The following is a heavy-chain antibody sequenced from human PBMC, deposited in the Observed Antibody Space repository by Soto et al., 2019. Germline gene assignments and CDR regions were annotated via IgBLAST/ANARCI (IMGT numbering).Heavy chain of an antibody. Sequence: SETLSLTCAVYGGSFSGYYWSWIRQPPGKGLEWIGEINHSGSTNYNPSLKSRVTISVDTSKNQFSLKLSSVTAADTAVYYCARGRGYSSSSYFQHWGQGTLVTVSS. CDR3: ARGRGYSSSSYFQH. J-gene: IGHJ1*01. CDR1: GGSFSGYY. CDR2: INHSGST. D-gene: IGHD6-6*01. V-gene: IGHV4-34*01.